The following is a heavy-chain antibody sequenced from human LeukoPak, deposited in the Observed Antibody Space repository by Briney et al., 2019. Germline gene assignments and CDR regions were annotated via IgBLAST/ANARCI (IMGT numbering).Heavy chain of an antibody. V-gene: IGHV3-30*02. CDR1: GFNFYDYG. CDR3: ARGTGEIATHFHY. Sequence: GGSLRLSCAASGFNFYDYGMHWVRQAPGKGLEWVAFIRYDGSSIYYADSVRGRFTISRENAKNSLYLQMNSLRAGDTAVYYCARGTGEIATHFHYWGQGTLVTVSS. CDR2: IRYDGSSI. J-gene: IGHJ4*02. D-gene: IGHD5-24*01.